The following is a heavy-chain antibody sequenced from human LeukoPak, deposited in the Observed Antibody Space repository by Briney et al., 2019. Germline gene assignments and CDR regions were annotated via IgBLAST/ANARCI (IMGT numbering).Heavy chain of an antibody. D-gene: IGHD5-18*01. J-gene: IGHJ5*02. Sequence: QPGGSLRLSCAASGFTFRSYGMHWVRQAPGKGLEWVAVIWYDGSNKHYADSVKGRFTISRDNSKNTLYLQMNSLRAEDTAVYYCARETAMVPDHWGQGTLVTVSS. CDR1: GFTFRSYG. V-gene: IGHV3-33*01. CDR2: IWYDGSNK. CDR3: ARETAMVPDH.